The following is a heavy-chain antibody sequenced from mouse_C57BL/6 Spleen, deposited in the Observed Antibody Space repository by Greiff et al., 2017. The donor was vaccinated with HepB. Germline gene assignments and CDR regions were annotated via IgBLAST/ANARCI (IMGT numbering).Heavy chain of an antibody. CDR2: ISSGSSTI. J-gene: IGHJ1*03. CDR1: GFTFSDYG. D-gene: IGHD2-3*01. CDR3: ARNDGYPYWYFDV. Sequence: EVQLVESGGGLVKPGGSLKLSCAASGFTFSDYGMHWVRQAPEKGLEWVAYISSGSSTIYYADTVKGRFTISRDNAKNTLFLQMTSLRSEDTAMYYCARNDGYPYWYFDVWGTGTTVTVSS. V-gene: IGHV5-17*01.